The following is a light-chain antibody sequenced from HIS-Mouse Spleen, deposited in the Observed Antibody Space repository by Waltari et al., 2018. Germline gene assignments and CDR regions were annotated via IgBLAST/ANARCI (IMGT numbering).Light chain of an antibody. CDR1: SSDVGGYNN. Sequence: QSALTQPAPASGSPGQSFTTSSTGTSSDVGGYNNVSWYQQHPGQAPKLMIYDVSNRPSGVSNRFSGSKSGNTASLTISGLQAEDEADYYCSSYTSSSFNVVFGGGTKLTVL. J-gene: IGLJ2*01. CDR3: SSYTSSSFNVV. CDR2: DVS. V-gene: IGLV2-14*03.